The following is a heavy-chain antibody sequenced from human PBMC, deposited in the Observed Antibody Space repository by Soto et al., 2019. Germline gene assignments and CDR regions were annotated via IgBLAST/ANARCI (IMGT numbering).Heavy chain of an antibody. D-gene: IGHD3-16*01. Sequence: QVQLVQSGAEVKKPGSSVKVSCKASGGTFSSYSINWVREAPGQGLEWMGVIIPIFGTANYAQKFQGRVTITADGSTSTAYMELSSLRSEDTAVYYCARDGGRHSGGIDYWGQGTLVTVSS. CDR3: ARDGGRHSGGIDY. CDR1: GGTFSSYS. CDR2: IIPIFGTA. V-gene: IGHV1-69*01. J-gene: IGHJ4*02.